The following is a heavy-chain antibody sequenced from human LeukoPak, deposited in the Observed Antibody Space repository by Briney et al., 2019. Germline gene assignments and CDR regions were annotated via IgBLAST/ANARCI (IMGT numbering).Heavy chain of an antibody. Sequence: GGSLRLSCAASGFTFSSYTMNWVRQAPGKGLEWVSYINIISSEIYYGDSVKGRFTISTDNAKNSVYLQMNSLRDEDTAVYYCARDGYTHFDYWGQGTLVTVSS. J-gene: IGHJ4*02. D-gene: IGHD1-1*01. CDR2: INIISSEI. CDR1: GFTFSSYT. V-gene: IGHV3-48*02. CDR3: ARDGYTHFDY.